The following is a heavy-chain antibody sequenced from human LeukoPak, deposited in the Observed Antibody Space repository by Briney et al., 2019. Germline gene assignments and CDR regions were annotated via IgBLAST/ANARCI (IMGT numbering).Heavy chain of an antibody. CDR3: AKVGQYSSGWYYFDY. Sequence: GGSLRLSCAASGFTFSSYAMSWVRQAPGKGLEWVSAISGSGGSTYYADSVKGRFTISRDNSKNTLYLQMNSLRAEDTALYYCAKVGQYSSGWYYFDYWGQGTLVTVSS. CDR1: GFTFSSYA. J-gene: IGHJ4*02. CDR2: ISGSGGST. D-gene: IGHD6-19*01. V-gene: IGHV3-23*01.